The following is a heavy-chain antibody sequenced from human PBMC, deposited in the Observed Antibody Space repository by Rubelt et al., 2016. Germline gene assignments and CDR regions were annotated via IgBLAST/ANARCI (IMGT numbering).Heavy chain of an antibody. CDR2: ISSNSYHI. J-gene: IGHJ4*02. CDR1: GFTFRDYY. V-gene: IGHV3-11*04. CDR3: ARDSAD. D-gene: IGHD3-10*01. Sequence: QVQLVASGGGLVKRGGSLRLSCAASGFTFRDYYMCWIRQAPGKGLEWVSSISSNSYHIFYTDSVKGRVTISSDNAKNSLYLEMDGWEAEGTAVYYCARDSADWGQGTLVTVSS.